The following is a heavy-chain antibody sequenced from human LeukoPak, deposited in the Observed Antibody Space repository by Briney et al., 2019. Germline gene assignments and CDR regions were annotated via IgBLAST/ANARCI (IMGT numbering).Heavy chain of an antibody. Sequence: ASVKVSCKASGYTFTSYYMHWVRQAPGQGLEWMGIINPSGGSTSYAQKFQGRVTMTRDTSTSTVYMELSSLRSEGTAVYYCARDLGYCSGGSCYAGDYWGQGTLVTVSS. J-gene: IGHJ4*02. CDR3: ARDLGYCSGGSCYAGDY. V-gene: IGHV1-46*01. D-gene: IGHD2-15*01. CDR1: GYTFTSYY. CDR2: INPSGGST.